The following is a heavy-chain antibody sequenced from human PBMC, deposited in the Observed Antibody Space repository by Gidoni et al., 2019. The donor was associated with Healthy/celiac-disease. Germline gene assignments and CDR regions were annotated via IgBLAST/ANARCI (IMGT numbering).Heavy chain of an antibody. CDR2: INHSGST. J-gene: IGHJ6*02. V-gene: IGHV4-34*01. CDR3: ARAPRVVPAITYYYGMDV. CDR1: GGSVSGYY. Sequence: QVQLQQWGAGRVKPSETLSLTCAVYGGSVSGYYWSWIRQPPGKGLEWIGEINHSGSTNYNPSLKSRVTISVDTSKNQFSLKRISVTAADTAVYYCARAPRVVPAITYYYGMDVWGQGTTVTVSS. D-gene: IGHD2-21*02.